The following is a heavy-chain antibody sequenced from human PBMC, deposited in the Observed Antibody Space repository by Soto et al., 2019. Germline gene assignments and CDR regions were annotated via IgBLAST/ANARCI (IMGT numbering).Heavy chain of an antibody. V-gene: IGHV3-23*01. CDR3: AKSPRSSSPRSFDY. D-gene: IGHD6-6*01. CDR2: ISGGGGSL. J-gene: IGHJ4*02. Sequence: GGSLRLSCAASGFSFSSYAMSWVRQVPGKGLEWVSAISGGGGSLYYADSVKGRFAISRDNSQDTVYLQMNSLRAEDTAVYYCAKSPRSSSPRSFDYWGQGTLVTVSS. CDR1: GFSFSSYA.